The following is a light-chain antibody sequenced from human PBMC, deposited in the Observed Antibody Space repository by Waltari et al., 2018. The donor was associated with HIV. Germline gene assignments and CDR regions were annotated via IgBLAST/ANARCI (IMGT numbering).Light chain of an antibody. CDR3: SSYSSSTTVV. CDR1: SSDVGAYNS. J-gene: IGLJ2*01. CDR2: DVN. V-gene: IGLV2-14*03. Sequence: QSALTQPASVSGSPGQSITISCTGTSSDVGAYNSVSWFQQHPGKAPKIIIYDVNNRPSGVSKRFSGSKSGSTASLTISGLQAEDEADYYCSSYSSSTTVVFGGGTKLTVL.